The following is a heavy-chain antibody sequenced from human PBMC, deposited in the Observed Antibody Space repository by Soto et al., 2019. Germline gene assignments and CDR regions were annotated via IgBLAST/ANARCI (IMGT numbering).Heavy chain of an antibody. V-gene: IGHV3-23*01. CDR3: AKGTTAVYCFDF. Sequence: DVQLLESGGGLVQPGGSLRLSCAASGFTFSSYAMSWVRQAPGKGLEWVSAISATGGSAFYADSVKGRFTISRDNSKNTVFLQIDSLVPEDTAVYYCAKGTTAVYCFDFWGQGTLVTVSS. CDR2: ISATGGSA. CDR1: GFTFSSYA. J-gene: IGHJ4*02. D-gene: IGHD2-15*01.